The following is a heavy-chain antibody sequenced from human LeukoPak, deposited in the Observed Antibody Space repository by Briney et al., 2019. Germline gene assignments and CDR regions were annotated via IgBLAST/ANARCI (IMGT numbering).Heavy chain of an antibody. CDR1: GFTFSRHG. J-gene: IGHJ4*02. Sequence: GGSLRLSCAGSGFTFSRHGMNWVRQAPGKGLEWVSRINSDGSSTSYADSVKGRFTISRDNAKNTLYLQMNSLRAEDTAVYYCARESKKYSSSLDYWGQGTLVTVSS. CDR2: INSDGSST. V-gene: IGHV3-74*01. CDR3: ARESKKYSSSLDY. D-gene: IGHD6-13*01.